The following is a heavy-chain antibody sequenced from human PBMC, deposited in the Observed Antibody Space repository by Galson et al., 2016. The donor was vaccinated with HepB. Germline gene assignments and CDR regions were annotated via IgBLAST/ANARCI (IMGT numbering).Heavy chain of an antibody. CDR1: GFTFTTFG. D-gene: IGHD2-15*01. CDR3: VRGEFCSGGRCSDHYFDS. Sequence: SLRLSCAASGFTFTTFGMHWVRQTPGKGLEWVAHISLDGKIRNYVDSVKGRFTISRDDSKNTVFLQMNSLRVEDTAVYYCVRGEFCSGGRCSDHYFDSWGQGTLVTVS. V-gene: IGHV3-33*05. J-gene: IGHJ4*02. CDR2: ISLDGKIR.